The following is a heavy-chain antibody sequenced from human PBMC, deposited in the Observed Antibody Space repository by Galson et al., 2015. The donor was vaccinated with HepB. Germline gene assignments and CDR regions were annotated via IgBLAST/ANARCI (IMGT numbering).Heavy chain of an antibody. Sequence: SVKVSCKASGYTFTAYHIHWVRQAPGQGLEWMGRIDPASGATTYAQKFQGRVTMTRDTSTSTVYMDLNKLISGDTAVVYCARAYSDSSAYDFDYWGQGTLVTVSS. D-gene: IGHD3-22*01. CDR3: ARAYSDSSAYDFDY. CDR2: IDPASGAT. J-gene: IGHJ4*02. V-gene: IGHV1-2*06. CDR1: GYTFTAYH.